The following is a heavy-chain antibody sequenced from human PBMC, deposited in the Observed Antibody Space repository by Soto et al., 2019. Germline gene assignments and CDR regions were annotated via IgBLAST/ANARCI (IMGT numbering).Heavy chain of an antibody. CDR2: ISGSGGST. J-gene: IGHJ6*02. CDR1: GFTFSSYA. D-gene: IGHD3-3*01. V-gene: IGHV3-23*01. CDR3: AKERSRSLWSGSPYYYGMDV. Sequence: GSLRLSCAASGFTFSSYAMSWVRQAPGKGLEWVSAISGSGGSTYYADSVKGRFTISRDNSKNTLYLQMNSLRAEDTAVYHCAKERSRSLWSGSPYYYGMDVWGQGTTVTVSS.